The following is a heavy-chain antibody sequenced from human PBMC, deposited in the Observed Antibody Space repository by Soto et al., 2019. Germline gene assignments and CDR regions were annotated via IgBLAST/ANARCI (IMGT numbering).Heavy chain of an antibody. J-gene: IGHJ4*02. V-gene: IGHV3-30-3*01. Sequence: QVQLVESGGGVVQPGRSLRLSCAASGFTFSYCAMHWVRQAPGKGLEWVAVISYDGSNNYYADSVKGLFTISRDNSKSRLLLHMERLRPEDKALYYCAVGGPGTTHYYLDYCGKGALVTVSS. D-gene: IGHD1-26*01. CDR2: ISYDGSNN. CDR1: GFTFSYCA. CDR3: AVGGPGTTHYYLDY.